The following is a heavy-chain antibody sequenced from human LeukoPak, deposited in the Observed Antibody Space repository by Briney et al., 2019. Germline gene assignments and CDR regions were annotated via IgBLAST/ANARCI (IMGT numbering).Heavy chain of an antibody. V-gene: IGHV1-2*02. CDR3: ARLLWFGELSTRTRRYFDY. CDR2: INPNSGGT. Sequence: GASVKVSCKASEYTFTGYYMHWVRQAPGQGLEWMGWINPNSGGTNYAQKFQGRVTMTRDTSISTAYMELSRLRSDDTAVYYCARLLWFGELSTRTRRYFDYWGQGTLVTVSS. CDR1: EYTFTGYY. J-gene: IGHJ4*02. D-gene: IGHD3-10*01.